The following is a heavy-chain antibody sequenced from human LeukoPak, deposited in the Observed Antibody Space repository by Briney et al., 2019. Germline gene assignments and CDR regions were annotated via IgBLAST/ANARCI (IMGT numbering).Heavy chain of an antibody. CDR3: ARLEEGLGYCSGSSCYWFDP. CDR2: IFYSGST. J-gene: IGHJ5*02. CDR1: GDSISSYY. Sequence: SETLSLTCTVSGDSISSYYWSWIRQPPGKGLEWIGYIFYSGSTNYNPSLKSRVTISVDTSKNQFSLKLSSVTAADTAVYYCARLEEGLGYCSGSSCYWFDPWGQGILVTVSS. V-gene: IGHV4-59*01. D-gene: IGHD2-2*01.